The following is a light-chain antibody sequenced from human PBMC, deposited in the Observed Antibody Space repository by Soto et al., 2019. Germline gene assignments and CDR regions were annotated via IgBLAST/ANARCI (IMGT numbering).Light chain of an antibody. CDR2: DSS. V-gene: IGKV1-5*01. CDR1: QSISRW. J-gene: IGKJ2*01. Sequence: DIQMTQSPSTLSASVGDRVTITCRASQSISRWVAWYQQKPGKAPKLLIYDSSSWESGVPSRFSGSGSGTEFTLTISSLQPDDFATYYCQQYNHYSTFGQGTKLEIK. CDR3: QQYNHYST.